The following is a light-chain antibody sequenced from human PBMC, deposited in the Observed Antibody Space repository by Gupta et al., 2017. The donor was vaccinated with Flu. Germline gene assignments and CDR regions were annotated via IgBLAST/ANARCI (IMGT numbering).Light chain of an antibody. CDR3: SSYAGRNNYV. J-gene: IGLJ1*01. CDR1: GGVYNY. CDR2: EVT. V-gene: IGLV2-8*01. Sequence: GGVYNYVSWFQQHPGKAPKLMMFEVTKRPSGVPGRFSGSKSGNTASLTVSGLQAEDEADYYCSSYAGRNNYVFGTGTKVTVL.